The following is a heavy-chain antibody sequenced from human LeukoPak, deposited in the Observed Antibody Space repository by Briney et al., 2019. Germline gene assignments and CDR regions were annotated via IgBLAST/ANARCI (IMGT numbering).Heavy chain of an antibody. Sequence: SETLSLTCTVSGGSINSYYWSWIRQPPGKELEWIGYIYYSGSTNYNPSLKSRVTISVDTSKNQFSLKLSSVTAADTAVYYCARGRNLWFGELSYYFDYWGQGTLVTVSS. CDR1: GGSINSYY. CDR2: IYYSGST. D-gene: IGHD3-10*01. CDR3: ARGRNLWFGELSYYFDY. V-gene: IGHV4-59*12. J-gene: IGHJ4*02.